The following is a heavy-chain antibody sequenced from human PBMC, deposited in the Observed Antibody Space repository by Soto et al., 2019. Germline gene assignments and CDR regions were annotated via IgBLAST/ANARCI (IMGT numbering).Heavy chain of an antibody. Sequence: SETLSLTCAVYGGSFSGYYWSWIRQPPGKGLEWIGEINHSGSTNYNPSLKSRVTISVDTSKNQFSLKLSSVTAADTAVYYCARGGRAYYDFWSGPPGMDVWGQGTTVTVPS. CDR3: ARGGRAYYDFWSGPPGMDV. CDR2: INHSGST. J-gene: IGHJ6*02. CDR1: GGSFSGYY. V-gene: IGHV4-34*01. D-gene: IGHD3-3*01.